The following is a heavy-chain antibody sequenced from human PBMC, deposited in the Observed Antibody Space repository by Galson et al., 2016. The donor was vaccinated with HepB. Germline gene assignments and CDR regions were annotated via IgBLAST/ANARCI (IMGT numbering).Heavy chain of an antibody. J-gene: IGHJ4*02. CDR1: GFSFSTSG. CDR3: GKHGGFDY. D-gene: IGHD3-16*01. V-gene: IGHV3-23*01. CDR2: ITNSSGAT. Sequence: SLRLSCAASGFSFSTSGMSWVRQTPGRGLEWVSGITNSSGATHYADSVKGRFTISRDNSKNTLYLYMNSLRAGDTAVYYCGKHGGFDYWGQGALVTVSS.